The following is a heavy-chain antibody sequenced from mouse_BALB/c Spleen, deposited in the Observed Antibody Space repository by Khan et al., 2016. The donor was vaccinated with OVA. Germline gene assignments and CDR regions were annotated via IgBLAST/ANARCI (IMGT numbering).Heavy chain of an antibody. CDR1: GYSITSNYA. CDR2: ISYSDST. V-gene: IGHV3-2*02. CDR3: ARGNYYGYYFDY. Sequence: QLEESGPGLVKPSQSLSLTRTVTGYSITSNYAWNWIRQFPGNKLEWMGYISYSDSTSYNPSLKSRISITRDTSQNQFFLQLNSVTTEDTATYYCARGNYYGYYFDYWGQGTTLTVSS. D-gene: IGHD1-1*01. J-gene: IGHJ2*01.